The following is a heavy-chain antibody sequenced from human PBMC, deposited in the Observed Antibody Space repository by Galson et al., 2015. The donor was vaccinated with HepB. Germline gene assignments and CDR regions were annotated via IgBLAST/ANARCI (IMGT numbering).Heavy chain of an antibody. CDR1: GFRLSDSL. V-gene: IGHV3-7*03. CDR2: INEDGSTK. D-gene: IGHD1/OR15-1a*01. J-gene: IGHJ4*02. CDR3: ARGNNPNY. Sequence: SLRLSCAASGFRLSDSLMTWVRQSAGRGLEWVANINEDGSTKFYLDSVKGRFTISRDNAKNSVFLQMNNLRADDTAVYYCARGNNPNYWGQGTLVTVSS.